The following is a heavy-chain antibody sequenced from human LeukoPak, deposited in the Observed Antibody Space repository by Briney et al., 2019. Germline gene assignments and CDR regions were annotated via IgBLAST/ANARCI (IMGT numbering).Heavy chain of an antibody. Sequence: PGVSLRLSCAASGFTFSSYSMNWLRQAPGKGLEWVSSISSSSSYIYYADSVKVRFTISRDNANNPLYLQMNSQRAENTAVYYCARAFGYFDYWGQGTLVTVSS. CDR1: GFTFSSYS. V-gene: IGHV3-21*01. CDR3: ARAFGYFDY. CDR2: ISSSSSYI. J-gene: IGHJ4*02. D-gene: IGHD3-16*01.